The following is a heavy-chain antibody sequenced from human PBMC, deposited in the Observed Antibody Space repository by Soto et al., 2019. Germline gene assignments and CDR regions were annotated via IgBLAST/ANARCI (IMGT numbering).Heavy chain of an antibody. V-gene: IGHV1-18*01. J-gene: IGHJ6*02. CDR1: GYTFTRYG. CDR2: ISGYNGDT. Sequence: QGQLVQSGGEVKKPGASVKVSCKASGYTFTRYGISWVRQAPGQGLEWMGWISGYNGDTKYAQKFQGRVTMTVDTSTTTAYMELTSLTTYDRAVYYCAKHGQPPYSHYGMDVWGQGTTVTVSS. CDR3: AKHGQPPYSHYGMDV.